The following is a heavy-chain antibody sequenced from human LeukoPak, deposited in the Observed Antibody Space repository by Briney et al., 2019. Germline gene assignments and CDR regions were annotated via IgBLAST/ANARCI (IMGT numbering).Heavy chain of an antibody. CDR2: IIPIFGTA. V-gene: IGHV1-69*13. CDR1: GGTFSSYA. J-gene: IGHJ4*02. Sequence: GASVKVSCKASGGTFSSYAISWVRQAPGQGLEWMGGIIPIFGTANYAQKFQGRVTITADESTSTAYMELSSLRSEDTAVYYCARDLGNYQHRNSYDSSALTDYWGQGTLVTVSS. CDR3: ARDLGNYQHRNSYDSSALTDY. D-gene: IGHD3-22*01.